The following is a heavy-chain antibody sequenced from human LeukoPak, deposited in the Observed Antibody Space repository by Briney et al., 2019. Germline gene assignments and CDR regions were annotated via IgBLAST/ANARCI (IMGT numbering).Heavy chain of an antibody. CDR3: AREVPYDTSVYYQPFDY. Sequence: ASVKVSCKASGYTFKSYGISWVRQAPGQGLEWMGWINTYNGNTNYAQKLQGRVTMTTDTSTSTAYMELRSLRSDDTAVYYCAREVPYDTSVYYQPFDYWGQGTLVTVSS. D-gene: IGHD3-22*01. CDR1: GYTFKSYG. V-gene: IGHV1-18*01. J-gene: IGHJ4*02. CDR2: INTYNGNT.